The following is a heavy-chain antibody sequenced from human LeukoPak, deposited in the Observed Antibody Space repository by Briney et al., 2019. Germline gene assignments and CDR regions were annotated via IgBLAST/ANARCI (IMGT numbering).Heavy chain of an antibody. Sequence: ASVKVSCKASGYTFTSYGISWVRQAPGQGLEWMGWISAYNGNTNYAQKLQGKVTMTTDTSTSTACMELRSLRSDDTAVYYCASAYEPLYFQHWGQGTLVTVSS. CDR2: ISAYNGNT. J-gene: IGHJ1*01. CDR1: GYTFTSYG. D-gene: IGHD3-22*01. CDR3: ASAYEPLYFQH. V-gene: IGHV1-18*01.